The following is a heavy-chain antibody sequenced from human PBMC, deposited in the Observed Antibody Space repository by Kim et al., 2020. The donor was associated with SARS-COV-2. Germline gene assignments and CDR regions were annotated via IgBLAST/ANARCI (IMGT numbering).Heavy chain of an antibody. CDR2: ISYDGSNN. CDR3: AKSFSGRYFGYDY. D-gene: IGHD1-26*01. J-gene: IGHJ4*02. CDR1: GFTFSTYG. Sequence: GGSLRLSCVASGFTFSTYGMHWVRQAPGKGLEWVAVISYDGSNNYYADSVKGRFTISRDNSKNTLYLQMNGLRIEDTAVYYCAKSFSGRYFGYDYWGQGTLVTVSS. V-gene: IGHV3-30*18.